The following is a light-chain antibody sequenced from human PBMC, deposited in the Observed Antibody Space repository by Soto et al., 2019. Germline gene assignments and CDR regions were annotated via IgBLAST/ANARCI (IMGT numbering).Light chain of an antibody. J-gene: IGKJ1*01. V-gene: IGKV1-27*01. CDR1: QDIRNY. CDR3: HKYNSAPKT. CDR2: AAS. Sequence: DIQMTQSPSSLSASVGDRVTVTCRASQDIRNYLAWYQQKPGKVPKLLIYAASTLQSGVPSRFSGSGSGTDLTITIRSLQPEDVATYYCHKYNSAPKTFGQGTKVEVK.